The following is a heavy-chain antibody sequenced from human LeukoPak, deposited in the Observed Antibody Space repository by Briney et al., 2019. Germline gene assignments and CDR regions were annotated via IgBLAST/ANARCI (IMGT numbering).Heavy chain of an antibody. Sequence: GGSLRLSCAASGFTFSNYWMSWVRQAPGKGLEWVANIKQDGSEKYYVESVKGRFTISRDNAKNSLYLQMNSLRAEDTAVYYCARALDSSSSRYQAFEYWGQGTLVTVSS. CDR2: IKQDGSEK. D-gene: IGHD2-2*01. CDR3: ARALDSSSSRYQAFEY. CDR1: GFTFSNYW. V-gene: IGHV3-7*01. J-gene: IGHJ4*02.